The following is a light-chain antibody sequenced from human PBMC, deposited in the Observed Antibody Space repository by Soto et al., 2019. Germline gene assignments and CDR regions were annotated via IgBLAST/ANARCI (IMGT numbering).Light chain of an antibody. V-gene: IGLV2-23*03. CDR1: SSDVGRYNY. Sequence: QSALTQPASVSGSPGQSITISCTGTSSDVGRYNYVSWYQQYPGKAPKLIIYEGSKRPSGVSNRFSGSKSGNTASLTRSGLQADDEAEYYCCSYAGISTFVIFGGGTKLTVL. J-gene: IGLJ2*01. CDR2: EGS. CDR3: CSYAGISTFVI.